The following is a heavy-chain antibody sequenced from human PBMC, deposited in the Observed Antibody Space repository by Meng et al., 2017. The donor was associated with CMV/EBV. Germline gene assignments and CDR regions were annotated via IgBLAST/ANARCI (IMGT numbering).Heavy chain of an antibody. CDR2: INHSGST. D-gene: IGHD6-6*01. J-gene: IGHJ4*02. CDR3: ARDLARYSSSSGEDY. CDR1: GGSFSGYY. V-gene: IGHV4-34*01. Sequence: SQTLSLTRAVYGGSFSGYYWSWIRQPPGKGLEWIGEINHSGSTNYNPSLKSRVTISVDTSKNQFSLKLSSVTAADTAVYYCARDLARYSSSSGEDYWGQGTLVTVSS.